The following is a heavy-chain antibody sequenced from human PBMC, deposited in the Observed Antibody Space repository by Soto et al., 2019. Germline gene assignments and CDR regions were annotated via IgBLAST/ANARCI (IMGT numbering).Heavy chain of an antibody. CDR2: ISGSGGST. CDR3: AKDLDSSGLFDY. D-gene: IGHD6-19*01. CDR1: GFTFSSYA. Sequence: EVQLLESGGGLVQPGGSLRLSCAASGFTFSSYAMSWVRQAPGKGLEWVSAISGSGGSTYCADSVKGRFTISRDNSKNTLYLQMNSLRAEDTAVYYCAKDLDSSGLFDYWGQGTLVTVSS. J-gene: IGHJ4*02. V-gene: IGHV3-23*01.